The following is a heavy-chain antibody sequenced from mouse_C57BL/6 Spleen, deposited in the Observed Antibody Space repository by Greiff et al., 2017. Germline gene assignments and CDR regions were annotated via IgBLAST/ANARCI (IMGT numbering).Heavy chain of an antibody. V-gene: IGHV5-17*01. CDR2: ISSGSSTI. J-gene: IGHJ1*03. CDR3: ESYDYDDAGVFEG. Sequence: EVQRVESGGGLVKPGGSLKLSCAASGFTFSDYGMHWVRQAPEKGLEWVAYISSGSSTIYYADTVKGRFTISRDNAKNTLFLQMTRLRSEGTAMYYCESYDYDDAGVFEGWGTGATVTVS. D-gene: IGHD2-4*01. CDR1: GFTFSDYG.